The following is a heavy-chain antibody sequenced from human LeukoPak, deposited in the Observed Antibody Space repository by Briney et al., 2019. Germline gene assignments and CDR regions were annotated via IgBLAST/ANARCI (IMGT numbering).Heavy chain of an antibody. CDR1: GFTFSDCY. J-gene: IGHJ4*02. D-gene: IGHD4/OR15-4a*01. V-gene: IGHV3-11*01. CDR3: ARGLWGAARFDY. Sequence: GGSLRLSCAASGFTFSDCYMSWIRQAPGKGLDWVSYISSSGTTIYYADSVKGRFTISRDNAKNSLYLQMNSLRAEDTAVYYCARGLWGAARFDYWGQGTLVTVSS. CDR2: ISSSGTTI.